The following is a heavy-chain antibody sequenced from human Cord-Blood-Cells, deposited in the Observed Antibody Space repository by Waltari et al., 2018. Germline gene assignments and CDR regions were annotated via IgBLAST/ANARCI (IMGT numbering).Heavy chain of an antibody. Sequence: QVQLVLSGAEVKKPGASVKVSCKASGYPFTGYYMPWVRQAPGQGLEWMGWINPNSGGTNYAQKFQGWVTMTRDTSISTADMELSRLRSDDTAVYYCARDRNRAFWSGYYAFDIWGQGTMVTVSS. V-gene: IGHV1-2*04. CDR1: GYPFTGYY. D-gene: IGHD3-3*01. CDR2: INPNSGGT. CDR3: ARDRNRAFWSGYYAFDI. J-gene: IGHJ3*02.